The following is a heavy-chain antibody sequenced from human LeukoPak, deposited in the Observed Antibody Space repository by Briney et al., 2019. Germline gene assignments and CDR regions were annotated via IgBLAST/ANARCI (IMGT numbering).Heavy chain of an antibody. J-gene: IGHJ5*02. CDR3: ARGLTQYDCFDP. Sequence: SQTLSLTCAISGDSVSSNSVTWNWIRQSPSRGLEWLGRTYYRSTWYNDYAVSVRGRITVNPDTSKNQFPLHLNSVTPEDTAVYYCARGLTQYDCFDPWGQGILVTVSS. D-gene: IGHD2-2*01. CDR1: GDSVSSNSVT. CDR2: TYYRSTWYN. V-gene: IGHV6-1*01.